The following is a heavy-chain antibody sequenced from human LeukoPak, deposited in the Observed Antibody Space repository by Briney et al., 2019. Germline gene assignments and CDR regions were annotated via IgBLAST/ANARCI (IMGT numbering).Heavy chain of an antibody. D-gene: IGHD2-21*01. V-gene: IGHV3-74*01. CDR1: GFTFSTYW. CDR3: ARDPSEIGGYCPEYFRH. J-gene: IGHJ1*01. Sequence: PGGSLRLSCAASGFTFSTYWLHWVRQAPAKGLVWVSRIKSDGGTNYADSVKGRFTISRDNAKKTVTLQMNSLRPEDTGVYYCARDPSEIGGYCPEYFRHWGQGTLVTVSS. CDR2: IKSDGGT.